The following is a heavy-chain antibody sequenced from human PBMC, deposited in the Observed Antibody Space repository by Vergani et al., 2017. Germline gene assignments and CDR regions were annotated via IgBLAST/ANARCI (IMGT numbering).Heavy chain of an antibody. D-gene: IGHD2-15*01. CDR1: GFSFSSYS. V-gene: IGHV3-66*02. CDR2: IKSDGRT. Sequence: QLLESGGGLVQPGGSLRLSCAASGFSFSSYSMNWVRQAPGKGLEWVSVIKSDGRTSYAESVRGRFTISRDTSRNAVYLQMNILRVEDTGVYYCTRSECSGTTCYGHYFDLWGHGILVTVSS. J-gene: IGHJ4*01. CDR3: TRSECSGTTCYGHYFDL.